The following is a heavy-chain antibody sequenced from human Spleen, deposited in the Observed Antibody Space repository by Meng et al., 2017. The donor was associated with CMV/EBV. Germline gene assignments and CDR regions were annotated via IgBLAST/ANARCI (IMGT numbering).Heavy chain of an antibody. CDR1: GFTFSSYA. Sequence: GESLKISCAASGFTFSSYAMHWVRQAPGKGLEWVAVISYDGSNKYYADSVKGRFTISRDNSKNTLYLQMNSLRAEDTAVYYCARVAPAYDSSGYYSPDYWGQGTLVTVSS. J-gene: IGHJ4*02. D-gene: IGHD3-22*01. CDR2: ISYDGSNK. CDR3: ARVAPAYDSSGYYSPDY. V-gene: IGHV3-30-3*01.